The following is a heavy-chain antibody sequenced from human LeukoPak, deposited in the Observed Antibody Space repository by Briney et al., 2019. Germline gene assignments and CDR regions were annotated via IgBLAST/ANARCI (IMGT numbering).Heavy chain of an antibody. CDR3: ARDSSGYDKYFDY. CDR1: GFTLSGYF. V-gene: IGHV3-7*01. D-gene: IGHD5-12*01. Sequence: PGGSLRLSCAASGFTLSGYFMSWVRQAPGEGLEWVASIKGDGSEKYYVDSVKGRFTISRDNAKNSLYLQMNSLRAEDTAMYYCARDSSGYDKYFDYWGQGTLVTVSS. J-gene: IGHJ4*02. CDR2: IKGDGSEK.